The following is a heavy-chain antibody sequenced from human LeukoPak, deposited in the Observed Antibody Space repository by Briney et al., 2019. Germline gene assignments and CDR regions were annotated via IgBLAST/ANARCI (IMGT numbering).Heavy chain of an antibody. CDR1: GYTFTSYG. D-gene: IGHD3-3*01. CDR3: ARVPSSGGLYYDFWSGYSPYFDY. CDR2: ISAYNGNT. Sequence: ASVNVSCKASGYTFTSYGISWVRQAPGQGLEWMGWISAYNGNTNYAQKLQGRVTMTTDTSTSTAYMELRSLRSDDTAVYYCARVPSSGGLYYDFWSGYSPYFDYWGQGTLVTVSS. V-gene: IGHV1-18*01. J-gene: IGHJ4*02.